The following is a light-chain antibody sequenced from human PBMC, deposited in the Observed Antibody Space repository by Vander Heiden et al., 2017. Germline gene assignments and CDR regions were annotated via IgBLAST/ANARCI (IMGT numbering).Light chain of an antibody. CDR2: WAS. Sequence: DIVMTQSPDSLAVSLGARATINCKSSQSVLYSSNNKNYLAWYQQKPGQPPKLLIYWASTRESGVPDRFSGSESGTDFTLTISSLQAEDVAVYYCQQDYSTPWTFGQGTKVEIK. CDR3: QQDYSTPWT. CDR1: QSVLYSSNNKNY. V-gene: IGKV4-1*01. J-gene: IGKJ1*01.